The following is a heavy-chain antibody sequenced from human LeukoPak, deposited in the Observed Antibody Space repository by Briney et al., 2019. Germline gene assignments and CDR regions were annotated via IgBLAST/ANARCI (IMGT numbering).Heavy chain of an antibody. J-gene: IGHJ4*02. CDR3: AKVRWDNSGWYYLDS. V-gene: IGHV3-23*01. CDR1: GFTFSSYG. D-gene: IGHD6-19*01. Sequence: GSLRLSCAASGFTFSSYGMSWVRQAPGKGLEWVSAISGSGGSTYYADSVKGRFTISRDNSKSTLYLQMNSLRTEDTAVYYCAKVRWDNSGWYYLDSWGQGTLVTVSS. CDR2: ISGSGGST.